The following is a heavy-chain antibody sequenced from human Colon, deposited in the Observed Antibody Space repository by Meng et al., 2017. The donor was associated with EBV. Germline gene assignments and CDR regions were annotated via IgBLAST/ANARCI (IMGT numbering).Heavy chain of an antibody. V-gene: IGHV4-4*02. CDR1: GVSISSNIR. D-gene: IGHD1-26*01. Sequence: QVQLQESGPGLVKPSGTLSLTCGVSGVSISSNIRWTWVRQPPGKGLEWIGDIDDSGSTNYNPSLNSRISISLDKSKNHFSLKVNSVTAAGTAVYYCARGKQDAWELLAYWGQGALVTVSS. CDR2: IDDSGST. CDR3: ARGKQDAWELLAY. J-gene: IGHJ4*02.